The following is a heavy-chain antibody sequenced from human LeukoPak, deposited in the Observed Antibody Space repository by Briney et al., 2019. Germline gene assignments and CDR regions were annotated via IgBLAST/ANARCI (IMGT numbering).Heavy chain of an antibody. D-gene: IGHD7-27*01. CDR1: GGSISSYY. V-gene: IGHV3-7*01. CDR3: ARGVWAPFDS. Sequence: ETLSLTCTVSGGSISSYYWSWIRQPPGKGLERVANIKQDGSEKDYVDSVKGRFSISRDNAKNSLILQMNSLRDEDTAVYYCARGVWAPFDSWGQGTLVSVSS. J-gene: IGHJ4*02. CDR2: IKQDGSEK.